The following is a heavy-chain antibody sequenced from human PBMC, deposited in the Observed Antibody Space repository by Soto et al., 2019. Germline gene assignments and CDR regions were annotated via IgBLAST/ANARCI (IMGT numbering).Heavy chain of an antibody. CDR1: GFTFSSYG. V-gene: IGHV3-30*18. J-gene: IGHJ6*01. CDR3: AKEVGTARTLAYYYYYGMDV. CDR2: ISYDGSNK. D-gene: IGHD5-18*01. Sequence: QVQLVESGGGVVQPGRSLRLSCAASGFTFSSYGMHWVRQAPGKGLEWVAVISYDGSNKYYADSVKGRFTISRDNSKNTLYLQMNSLRAEDTAVYYCAKEVGTARTLAYYYYYGMDVW.